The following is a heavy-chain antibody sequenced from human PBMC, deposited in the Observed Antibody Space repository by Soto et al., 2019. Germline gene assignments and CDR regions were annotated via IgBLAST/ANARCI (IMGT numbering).Heavy chain of an antibody. CDR1: GGSISSGDYY. CDR2: IYYSGST. V-gene: IGHV4-30-4*01. CDR3: ARDLDSYGNNWFDP. J-gene: IGHJ5*02. D-gene: IGHD5-18*01. Sequence: QVQLQESGPGLVKPSQTLSLTCTVSGGSISSGDYYWSWIRQPPGKGLEWIGYIYYSGSTYYNPSLKSRVTXXVXTXXSQFSLKLSSVTAADTAVYYCARDLDSYGNNWFDPWGQGTLVTVSS.